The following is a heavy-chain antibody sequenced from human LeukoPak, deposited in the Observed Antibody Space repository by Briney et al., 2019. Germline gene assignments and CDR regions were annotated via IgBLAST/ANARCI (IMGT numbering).Heavy chain of an antibody. Sequence: ASVKVSCKVSGHTLTELSTHWVRQAPGKGLEWMGGFDPEDGEIVYAQNFQGRVTMTEDTSTDTAYMELSSLRSEDTAIYYCATANRLTRDSSGYYPDSWGQGTLVTVSS. CDR3: ATANRLTRDSSGYYPDS. D-gene: IGHD3-22*01. V-gene: IGHV1-24*01. CDR2: FDPEDGEI. J-gene: IGHJ4*02. CDR1: GHTLTELS.